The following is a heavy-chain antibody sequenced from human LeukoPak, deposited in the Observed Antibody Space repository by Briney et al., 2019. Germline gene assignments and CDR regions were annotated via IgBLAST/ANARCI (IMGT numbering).Heavy chain of an antibody. CDR1: GFTFSSYG. CDR3: ARDLRHHYGSGSYELGY. D-gene: IGHD3-10*01. V-gene: IGHV3-33*01. Sequence: GGSLRLSCAASGFTFSSYGMHGVGQAPGEGLEGVADIWYEGSNKYYADSVKGRFTISRDNSKNTLYLQMNSLRAEDTAVYYCARDLRHHYGSGSYELGYWGQGTLVTVSS. J-gene: IGHJ4*02. CDR2: IWYEGSNK.